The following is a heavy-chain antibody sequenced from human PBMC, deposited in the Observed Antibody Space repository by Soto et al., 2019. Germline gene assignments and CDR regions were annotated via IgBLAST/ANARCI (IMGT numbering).Heavy chain of an antibody. J-gene: IGHJ4*02. CDR2: ISINSGNT. D-gene: IGHD3-10*01. V-gene: IGHV1-18*01. Sequence: SPHQAPGQGLEWMGWISINSGNTNYAQNFQGRVTMTTDTSTTTVFMELWSLRSDDTAVYYCAGGIGVGPGFEYWGQGTLVTVSS. CDR3: AGGIGVGPGFEY.